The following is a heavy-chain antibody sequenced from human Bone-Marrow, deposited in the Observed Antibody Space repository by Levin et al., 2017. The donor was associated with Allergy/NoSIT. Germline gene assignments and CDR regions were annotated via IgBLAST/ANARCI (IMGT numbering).Heavy chain of an antibody. CDR2: ISTRDVYI. J-gene: IGHJ4*02. V-gene: IGHV3-11*06. D-gene: IGHD6-19*01. CDR1: GFTFSDYY. CDR3: ARGGLEVVGTRFDY. Sequence: KPGGSLRLSCGASGFTFSDYYMNWIRQAPGKGLEWIAYISTRDVYINYADSVRGRFTISRDNAKNTVYLQMNDVRGDDTAVYYCARGGLEVVGTRFDYWGQGALVTVAP.